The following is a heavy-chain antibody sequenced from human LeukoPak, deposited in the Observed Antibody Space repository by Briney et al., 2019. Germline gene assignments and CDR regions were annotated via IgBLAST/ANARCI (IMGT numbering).Heavy chain of an antibody. Sequence: SETLSLTCTVSGGSISSYYWNWIRQPPGKGLEWIGYMSYSGTTNYNPSLKSRVTISVDMPNNQFSLKMSSVTAADTAVYYCARQFYTAIVLFWFDPWGLGTLVTVSS. D-gene: IGHD5-18*01. V-gene: IGHV4-59*08. CDR1: GGSISSYY. J-gene: IGHJ5*02. CDR3: ARQFYTAIVLFWFDP. CDR2: MSYSGTT.